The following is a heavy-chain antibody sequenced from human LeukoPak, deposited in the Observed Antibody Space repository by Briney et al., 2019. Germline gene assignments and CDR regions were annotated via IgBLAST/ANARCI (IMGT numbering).Heavy chain of an antibody. V-gene: IGHV1-69*02. Sequence: GSSVKVSCKASGGTFSSYTISWVRQAPGQGLEWMGRIIHILGIANYAQKLQGRVTITADKSTSTAYMELSSLRSEDTAVYYCARDEYYYDSSGHSTSYFDYWGQGTLVTVSS. CDR2: IIHILGIA. CDR3: ARDEYYYDSSGHSTSYFDY. J-gene: IGHJ4*02. D-gene: IGHD3-22*01. CDR1: GGTFSSYT.